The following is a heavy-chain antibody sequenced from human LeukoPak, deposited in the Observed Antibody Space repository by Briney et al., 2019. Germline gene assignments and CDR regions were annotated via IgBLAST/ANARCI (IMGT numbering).Heavy chain of an antibody. Sequence: SETLSLTCTVSGYSISSGYYWGWIRQSPGKGLEWIGNIYRRGSTHYNPSLKSRVTISMDTSKNQFSLKLSSVTAADTAVYYCASRIGYSSGWYGAGYWGQGTLVTVSS. V-gene: IGHV4-38-2*02. CDR1: GYSISSGYY. D-gene: IGHD6-19*01. CDR2: IYRRGST. CDR3: ASRIGYSSGWYGAGY. J-gene: IGHJ4*02.